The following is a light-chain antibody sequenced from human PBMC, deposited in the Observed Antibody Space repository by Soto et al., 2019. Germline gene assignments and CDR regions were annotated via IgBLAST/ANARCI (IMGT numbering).Light chain of an antibody. CDR1: QSLVHSDGNTY. J-gene: IGKJ2*01. CDR3: MQGTYWPPYT. V-gene: IGKV2-30*02. Sequence: DVVMPQSPLSLTVTLGQPDSISCRSSQSLVHSDGNTYSNCFHQRPGKSPMRLIYKVSNRDSGVPDRFGGSGPDTDFTLRISGVEAEDVGVYYCMQGTYWPPYTFGQGTKLESK. CDR2: KVS.